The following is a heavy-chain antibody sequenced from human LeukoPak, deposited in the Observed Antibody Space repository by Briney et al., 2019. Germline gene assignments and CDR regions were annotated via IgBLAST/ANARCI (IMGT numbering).Heavy chain of an antibody. V-gene: IGHV3-7*03. J-gene: IGHJ6*02. CDR1: GFTFSSYW. CDR2: IKQDGSEK. D-gene: IGHD2-15*01. CDR3: ARDIGYGMDV. Sequence: GGSLRLSCAASGFTFSSYWMNWVRQAPGKGLEWVANIKQDGSEKFYVDSVKGRFTISRDNAENSLYLRMNSLRAEDTAVYYCARDIGYGMDVWGQGTTVTVSS.